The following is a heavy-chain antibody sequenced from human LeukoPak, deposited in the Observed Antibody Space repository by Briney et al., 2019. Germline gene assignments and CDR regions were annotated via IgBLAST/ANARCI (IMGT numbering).Heavy chain of an antibody. J-gene: IGHJ4*02. CDR3: AKDRNFDY. V-gene: IGHV3-30*18. CDR1: GFTFSSYG. CDR2: ISYDGRNK. Sequence: WRALRLSCAASGFTFSSYGMHWVRQARGKGLEWVAVISYDGRNKYYAGSVKDRFVIYIDNSKTKLYLQMNSLRAEDTAVYYCAKDRNFDYWGQGTLVTVSS.